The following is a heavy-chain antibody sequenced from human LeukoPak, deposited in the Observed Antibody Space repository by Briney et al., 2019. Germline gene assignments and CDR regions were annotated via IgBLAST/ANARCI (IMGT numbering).Heavy chain of an antibody. J-gene: IGHJ4*02. D-gene: IGHD4-23*01. CDR3: ARDFGGSTRD. V-gene: IGHV3-11*06. CDR2: ISSSSSYT. CDR1: GFTFSSYA. Sequence: PGGSLILSCAASGFTFSSYAMSWIRQAPGKGLEWVSYISSSSSYTNYADSVKGRFTISRDNAKNSLYLQMNSLRAEDTAVYYCARDFGGSTRDWGQGTLVTVSS.